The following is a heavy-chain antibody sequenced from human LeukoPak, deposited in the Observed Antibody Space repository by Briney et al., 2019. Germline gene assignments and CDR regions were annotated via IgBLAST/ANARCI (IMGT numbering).Heavy chain of an antibody. CDR1: GGSFSGYY. V-gene: IGHV4-34*01. Sequence: SETLSLTCAVYGGSFSGYYWSWIRQPPGKGLEWIGEINHSGSTNYNPSPKSRVTISVDTSKNQFSLKLSSVTAADTAVYYCARGRRGRALYYYYGMDVWGQGTTVTVSS. CDR3: ARGRRGRALYYYYGMDV. D-gene: IGHD1-26*01. CDR2: INHSGST. J-gene: IGHJ6*02.